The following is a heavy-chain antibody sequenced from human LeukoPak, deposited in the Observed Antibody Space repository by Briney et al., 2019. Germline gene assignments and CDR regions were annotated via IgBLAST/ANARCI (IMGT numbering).Heavy chain of an antibody. Sequence: ETGGSLRLSCAASGFTFSSYEMNWVRQAPGKGLEWVSFIYSGGNTHYSDSVTGRFTISRDNSKNTLYLQMNSLRAEDTAIYYCARRAGEYSHPYDYWGQGTLVTVSS. V-gene: IGHV3-53*01. CDR1: GFTFSSYE. CDR3: ARRAGEYSHPYDY. D-gene: IGHD2-15*01. J-gene: IGHJ4*02. CDR2: IYSGGNT.